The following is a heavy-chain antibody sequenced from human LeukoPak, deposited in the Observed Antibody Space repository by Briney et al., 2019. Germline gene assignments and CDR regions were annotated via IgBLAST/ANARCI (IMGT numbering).Heavy chain of an antibody. D-gene: IGHD3-10*01. J-gene: IGHJ6*02. CDR3: ARDFLWFGELLSPPLDV. Sequence: GGSLRLSCAASGFTFSDYYMSWIRQAPGKGLEWVSYISSSGSTIYYADSVKGRFTISRDNAKNSLYLQMNSLRAEDTAVYYCARDFLWFGELLSPPLDVWGQGTTVTVSS. CDR1: GFTFSDYY. V-gene: IGHV3-11*01. CDR2: ISSSGSTI.